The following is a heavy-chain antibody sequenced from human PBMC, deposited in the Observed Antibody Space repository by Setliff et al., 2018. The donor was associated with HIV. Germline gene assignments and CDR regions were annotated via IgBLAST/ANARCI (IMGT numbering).Heavy chain of an antibody. CDR3: ARGLPYYYDSSGYYYFDY. D-gene: IGHD3-22*01. CDR1: GGSISSNSHY. CDR2: IYYSGNT. J-gene: IGHJ4*02. V-gene: IGHV4-39*07. Sequence: SETLSLTCTVSGGSISSNSHYWGWIRQPPGKGLEWIGSIYYSGNTYYSPSLKSRVTISVDTSKNQFSLKLSSVTAADTAVYYCARGLPYYYDSSGYYYFDYWGQGTLVTVSS.